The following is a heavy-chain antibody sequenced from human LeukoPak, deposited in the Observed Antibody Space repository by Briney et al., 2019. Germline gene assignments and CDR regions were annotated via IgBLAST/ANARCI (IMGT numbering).Heavy chain of an antibody. Sequence: GGSLRLSCAASGFTVSANYMSWVRQAPGKGLEWVSVIYSAGTTYYADSVKGRFTISRDNSKNTLYLQMNSLRGEDTAVYYCVRDNDCSGTTCPYYFDYWGQGTLVTVSS. D-gene: IGHD2-2*01. CDR2: IYSAGTT. CDR3: VRDNDCSGTTCPYYFDY. V-gene: IGHV3-53*01. CDR1: GFTVSANY. J-gene: IGHJ4*02.